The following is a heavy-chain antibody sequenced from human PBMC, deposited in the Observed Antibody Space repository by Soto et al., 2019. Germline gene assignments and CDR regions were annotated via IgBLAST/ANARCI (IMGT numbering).Heavy chain of an antibody. CDR3: AHRRLGIAAAGIGYFQH. Sequence: QITLKESGPTLVKPTQTLTLTCTFSGFSLSTSGVGVGWIRQPPGKALEWLALIYWNDDKRYSPSLKIRLTITKDTSKNQVVLTMTNMDPVDTATYYCAHRRLGIAAAGIGYFQHWGQGTLVTVSS. CDR1: GFSLSTSGVG. CDR2: IYWNDDK. D-gene: IGHD6-13*01. J-gene: IGHJ1*01. V-gene: IGHV2-5*01.